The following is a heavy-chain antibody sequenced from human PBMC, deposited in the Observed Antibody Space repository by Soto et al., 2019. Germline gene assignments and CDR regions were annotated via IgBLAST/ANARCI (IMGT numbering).Heavy chain of an antibody. V-gene: IGHV1-69*08. D-gene: IGHD1-26*01. CDR3: AKDGGRGDDYYYYGMDV. CDR2: IIPILGIT. J-gene: IGHJ6*02. Sequence: QVQLVQSGAEVKKPGSSVKVSCKASGGTFSSHTINWVRQAPGQGLEWMGRIIPILGITNYAQRFQGRVTIIADKFTSTAYMELSSLRSEDTAVYYCAKDGGRGDDYYYYGMDVWGQGTTVTVSS. CDR1: GGTFSSHT.